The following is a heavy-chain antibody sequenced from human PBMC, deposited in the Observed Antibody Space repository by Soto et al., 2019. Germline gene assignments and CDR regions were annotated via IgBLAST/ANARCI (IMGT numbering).Heavy chain of an antibody. J-gene: IGHJ6*02. CDR3: AREVVVVPAAMSTGPATRRGPVEHYYGMDV. V-gene: IGHV1-2*04. Sequence: ASVKVSCKASGYTFTGYYMHWVRQAPGQGLEWMGWINPNSGGTNYAQKFQGWVTMTRDTSISTAYMGLSRLRSDDTAVYYCAREVVVVPAAMSTGPATRRGPVEHYYGMDVWGQGTTVTVSS. CDR1: GYTFTGYY. D-gene: IGHD2-2*01. CDR2: INPNSGGT.